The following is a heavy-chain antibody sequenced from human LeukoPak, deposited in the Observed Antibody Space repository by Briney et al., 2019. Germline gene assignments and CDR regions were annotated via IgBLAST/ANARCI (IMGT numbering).Heavy chain of an antibody. J-gene: IGHJ4*02. V-gene: IGHV3-30*03. CDR1: GFTFSSYG. CDR2: ISYDGSNK. D-gene: IGHD3-9*01. CDR3: ASDYYDILTGYYPTGGFDY. Sequence: GGSLRLSCAASGFTFSSYGMHWVRQAPGKGLEWVAVISYDGSNKYYAGSVKGRFTISRDNSKNTLYLQMNSLRAEDTAVYYCASDYYDILTGYYPTGGFDYWGQGTLVTVSS.